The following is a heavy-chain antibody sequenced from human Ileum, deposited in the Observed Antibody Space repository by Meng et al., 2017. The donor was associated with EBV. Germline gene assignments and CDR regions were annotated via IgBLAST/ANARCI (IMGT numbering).Heavy chain of an antibody. D-gene: IGHD2-8*01. CDR1: GDFMTNNNW. Sequence: RGPGQGLVQFSGPLSLTCGVSGDFMTNNNWWTWVRQPPGKGLEWIGEIYHSGSTNYNPSLQSRATISVDMSKKQFSLKLRSVTAADTAVYYCARTGVGLAFDYWGLGTLVPSPQ. CDR3: ARTGVGLAFDY. CDR2: IYHSGST. J-gene: IGHJ4*02. V-gene: IGHV4-4*02.